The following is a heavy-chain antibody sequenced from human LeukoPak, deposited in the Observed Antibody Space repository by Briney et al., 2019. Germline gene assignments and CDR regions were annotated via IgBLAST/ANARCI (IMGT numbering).Heavy chain of an antibody. J-gene: IGHJ6*03. CDR2: ISSSSTSI. CDR1: GFNFNYYT. V-gene: IGHV3-21*01. D-gene: IGHD3-10*01. Sequence: PGGSLRLSCVASGFNFNYYTMNWVCQAPGKGLEWVSSISSSSTSIYYADSLEGRLTISRDNAKNSLYLQINSLRAEDTAVYYCARGKNSGLPGGFYYYYMDVWGKGTTVTVSS. CDR3: ARGKNSGLPGGFYYYYMDV.